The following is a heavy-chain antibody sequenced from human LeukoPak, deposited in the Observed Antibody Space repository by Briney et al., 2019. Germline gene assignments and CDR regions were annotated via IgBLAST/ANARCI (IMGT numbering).Heavy chain of an antibody. D-gene: IGHD2-2*01. CDR1: GYTFTGYY. V-gene: IGHV1-2*02. Sequence: ASVKVPCKASGYTFTGYYMHWVRQAPGQGLEWMGWINPNSGGTNYAQKFQGRVTMTRDTSISTAYMELSRLRSDDTAVYYCARDHGYCSSISCHLDYWGQGTLVTVSS. CDR3: ARDHGYCSSISCHLDY. J-gene: IGHJ4*02. CDR2: INPNSGGT.